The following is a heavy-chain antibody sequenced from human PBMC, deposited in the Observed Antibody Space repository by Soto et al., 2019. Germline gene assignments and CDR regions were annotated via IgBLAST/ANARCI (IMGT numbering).Heavy chain of an antibody. D-gene: IGHD6-25*01. V-gene: IGHV3-21*02. CDR1: GFTFSRYG. CDR3: ARDPQQRLADSYYYGMDV. Sequence: EVQLVESGGGLLKPGGSLRLSCAASGFTFSRYGMNWVRQAPGKGLELVSSISGLSSYIYYADSVKGRFTVSRDNAKNSLYVQMNSLRAEDTAVYYCARDPQQRLADSYYYGMDVWGQGTTVIVSS. CDR2: ISGLSSYI. J-gene: IGHJ6*02.